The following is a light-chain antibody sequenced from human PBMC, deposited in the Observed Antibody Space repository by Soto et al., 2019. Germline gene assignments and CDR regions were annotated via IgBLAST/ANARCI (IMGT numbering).Light chain of an antibody. V-gene: IGLV1-40*01. CDR3: QSYDSSRSGWV. CDR1: RSNIGAGYD. CDR2: GNS. Sequence: QSVLTQPPSVSGAPGQRVTISCTGSRSNIGAGYDVHWYQQLPGTAPKLLIYGNSNRPSGVPDRFSGSKSGTSASLAITGRQAEDEADYYCQSYDSSRSGWVFGGGTQLTVL. J-gene: IGLJ3*02.